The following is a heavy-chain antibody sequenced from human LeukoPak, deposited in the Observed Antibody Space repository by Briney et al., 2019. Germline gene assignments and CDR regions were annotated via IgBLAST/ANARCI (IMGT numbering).Heavy chain of an antibody. J-gene: IGHJ6*03. D-gene: IGHD2-21*01. CDR2: ITIISSYI. Sequence: GGSLRLSCAASGFTFSVYSMNWVRQAPGKGLGWVSSITIISSYIYYAYSGKGRFTISRDNAKDSLSLQVNSLRAWDTAVYCGARCRSSPPDYSNSFIDVWGKGTTLTVS. V-gene: IGHV3-21*01. CDR1: GFTFSVYS. CDR3: ARCRSSPPDYSNSFIDV.